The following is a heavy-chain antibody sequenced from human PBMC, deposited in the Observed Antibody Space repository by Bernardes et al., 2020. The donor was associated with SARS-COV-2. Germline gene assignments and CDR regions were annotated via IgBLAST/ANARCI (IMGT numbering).Heavy chain of an antibody. Sequence: GGSLRLSCAASGFTVDTKYMSWVRQAPGKGLEWVSIIFRDGTTHYADSLKGQFSISRDISKNTLYLQMKSLRPEDTAMYYCARILGICSTSTCFDAFDLWGQGTMVTVSS. CDR1: GFTVDTKY. CDR2: IFRDGTT. D-gene: IGHD2-2*01. CDR3: ARILGICSTSTCFDAFDL. J-gene: IGHJ3*01. V-gene: IGHV3-66*02.